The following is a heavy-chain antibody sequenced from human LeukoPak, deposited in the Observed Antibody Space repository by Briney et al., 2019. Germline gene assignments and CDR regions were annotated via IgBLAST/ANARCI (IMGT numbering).Heavy chain of an antibody. Sequence: GGSLRLSCGASGFTFSSYSMHWVRQAPGKGRECVSSISSSSSYIYYADSVKGRFTISRDNAKNSLYLQMNSLRAEDTAVYYCATSMVRGDPYYYYGMDVWGQGTTVTVSS. CDR2: ISSSSSYI. V-gene: IGHV3-21*01. J-gene: IGHJ6*02. CDR3: ATSMVRGDPYYYYGMDV. CDR1: GFTFSSYS. D-gene: IGHD3-10*01.